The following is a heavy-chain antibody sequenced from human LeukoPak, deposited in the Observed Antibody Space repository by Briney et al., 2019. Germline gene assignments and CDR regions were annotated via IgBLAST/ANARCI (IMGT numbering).Heavy chain of an antibody. J-gene: IGHJ4*02. V-gene: IGHV4-34*01. CDR3: ARDLYYYDSSGGQGY. D-gene: IGHD3-22*01. CDR1: GGSFSGYY. Sequence: SETLSLTCAVYGGSFSGYYWSWIRQPPGKGLEWIGEINHSGSTNYNPPLKSRVTISVDTSKNQFSLKLSSVTAADTAVYYCARDLYYYDSSGGQGYWGQGTLVTVSS. CDR2: INHSGST.